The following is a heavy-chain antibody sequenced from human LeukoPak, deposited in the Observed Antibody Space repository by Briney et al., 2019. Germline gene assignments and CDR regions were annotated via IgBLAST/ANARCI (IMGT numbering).Heavy chain of an antibody. CDR2: ISDRGSSK. Sequence: PGGSLRLSCGASGFNFGDFYMSWIRQAPGKGLEFISYISDRGSSKDYVDSVRGQFTISRDNANNSLYLQMNTLRVEDTAIYYCARTIVGATVDWYFDLWGRGTPVTVSS. V-gene: IGHV3-11*04. CDR1: GFNFGDFY. D-gene: IGHD1-26*01. CDR3: ARTIVGATVDWYFDL. J-gene: IGHJ2*01.